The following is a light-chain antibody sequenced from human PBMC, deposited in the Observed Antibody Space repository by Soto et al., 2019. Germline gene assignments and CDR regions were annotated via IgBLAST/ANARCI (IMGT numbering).Light chain of an antibody. Sequence: IVLTQSPGTLSLSLGERATLSCRASQSVSSSYLAWYQQKPGQAPRLLIYAASSRATGIPDRFSASGSGTDFTLNISRLEPEDFAVYYCQQYGSSPYTFGQGTKLEIK. CDR2: AAS. CDR1: QSVSSSY. CDR3: QQYGSSPYT. V-gene: IGKV3-20*01. J-gene: IGKJ2*01.